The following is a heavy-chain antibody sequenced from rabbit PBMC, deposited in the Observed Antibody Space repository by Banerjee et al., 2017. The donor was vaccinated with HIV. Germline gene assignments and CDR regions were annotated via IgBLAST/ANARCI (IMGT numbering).Heavy chain of an antibody. D-gene: IGHD6-1*01. CDR2: IWASSGGS. CDR1: GFSFSSSYY. Sequence: QSLEESGGDLVKPGASLTLTCTASGFSFSSSYYMCWVRQAPGKGLEWIACIWASSGGSYYASWAKGRFTISKTSSTTVTLQMTSLTVADTATYFCVRDLPDTAYDHYYFNLWGPGTLVTVS. CDR3: VRDLPDTAYDHYYFNL. V-gene: IGHV1S40*01. J-gene: IGHJ4*01.